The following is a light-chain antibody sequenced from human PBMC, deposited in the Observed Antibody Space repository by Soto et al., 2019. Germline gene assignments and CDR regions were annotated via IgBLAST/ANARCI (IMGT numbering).Light chain of an antibody. J-gene: IGKJ3*01. CDR2: DAS. CDR3: EHGDYRPI. Sequence: DIQMTQSPSSLSASVGDRVTITCQASQDITRHLNWYQHKPGKAPKLLNYDASILEAGVPPSFSGSGSGTDFTPTISSLQPEDVAQYDCEHGDYRPIFAPGTTVDFK. CDR1: QDITRH. V-gene: IGKV1-33*01.